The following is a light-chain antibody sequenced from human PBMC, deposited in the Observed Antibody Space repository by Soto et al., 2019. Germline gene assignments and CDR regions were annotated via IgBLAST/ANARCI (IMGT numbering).Light chain of an antibody. J-gene: IGLJ1*01. CDR3: SSYAGSSYV. Sequence: QSVLTQPPSASGSPGQLVTISCAGTSSDVGGYNFVSWYQQHPGKAPKLMIYEVSARPSGVPDRFSGSKSGNTASLTVSGLQAEDEADYYCSSYAGSSYVFGSGTKVTVL. V-gene: IGLV2-8*01. CDR1: SSDVGGYNF. CDR2: EVS.